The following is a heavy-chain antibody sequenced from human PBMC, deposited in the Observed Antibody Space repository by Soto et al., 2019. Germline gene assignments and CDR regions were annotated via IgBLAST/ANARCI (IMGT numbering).Heavy chain of an antibody. CDR1: GYSFTSYW. J-gene: IGHJ4*02. Sequence: PGESLKISCKGSGYSFTSYWIGWVRQMPGKGLEWMGIIYPGDSDTRYSPSFQGQVTISADKSISTAYLQCSSLKASDTAMYYCASPSVNYSDRSGYYIYWGPGTLVTVSS. V-gene: IGHV5-51*01. CDR2: IYPGDSDT. CDR3: ASPSVNYSDRSGYYIY. D-gene: IGHD3-22*01.